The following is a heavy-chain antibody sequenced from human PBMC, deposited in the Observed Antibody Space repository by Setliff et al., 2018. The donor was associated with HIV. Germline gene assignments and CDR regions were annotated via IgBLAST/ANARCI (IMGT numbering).Heavy chain of an antibody. Sequence: SETLSLTCSVSGGSMSPYYWTWIRQPAGRGLEWIGRIYPTGSTIYNPSLRSRVTMSVDTSKNQFSLRLSSVTAADTAVYYCARVFPPIRGAPFGTPPGAFDIWGQGTMVTV. CDR2: IYPTGST. V-gene: IGHV4-4*07. CDR1: GGSMSPYY. CDR3: ARVFPPIRGAPFGTPPGAFDI. D-gene: IGHD2-15*01. J-gene: IGHJ3*02.